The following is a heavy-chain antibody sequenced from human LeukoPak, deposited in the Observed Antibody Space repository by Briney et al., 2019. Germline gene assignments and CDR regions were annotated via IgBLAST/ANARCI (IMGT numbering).Heavy chain of an antibody. CDR2: ISSSSSTI. J-gene: IGHJ4*02. Sequence: GGSLRLSCAASGFTFSSYNINWVRQAPGRGLEWVSYISSSSSTIYYADSVKGRFIISRDNAKNSLYLQMNSLRAEDTAVYYCARDFGPNILTGYFFDHWGQGTLVTVSS. CDR1: GFTFSSYN. D-gene: IGHD3-9*01. CDR3: ARDFGPNILTGYFFDH. V-gene: IGHV3-48*04.